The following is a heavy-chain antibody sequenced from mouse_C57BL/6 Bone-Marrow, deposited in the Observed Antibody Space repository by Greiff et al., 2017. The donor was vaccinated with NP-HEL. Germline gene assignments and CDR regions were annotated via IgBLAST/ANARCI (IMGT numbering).Heavy chain of an antibody. CDR2: ISSGGSYT. CDR1: GFTFSSYG. CDR3: ARRVYDYDVDAMDY. J-gene: IGHJ4*01. D-gene: IGHD2-4*01. V-gene: IGHV5-6*01. Sequence: EVQLVESGGDLVKPGGSLKLSCAASGFTFSSYGLSWVRQTPDKRLEWVATISSGGSYTYYPDSVKGRFTISRDNAKNTLYLQMSSLKSEDTARDYCARRVYDYDVDAMDYWGQGTSVTVSS.